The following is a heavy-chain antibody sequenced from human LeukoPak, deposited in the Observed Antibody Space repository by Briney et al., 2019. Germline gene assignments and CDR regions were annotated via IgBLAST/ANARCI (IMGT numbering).Heavy chain of an antibody. Sequence: PSETLSLTCAVYGGSFSGYYWSWIRQPPGKGLEWIGEINRSGSTNYNPSLKSRVTISVDTSKNQFSLKLSSVTAADTAVYYCARARIAARAGLDYWGQGTLVTVSS. CDR2: INRSGST. CDR3: ARARIAARAGLDY. J-gene: IGHJ4*02. CDR1: GGSFSGYY. V-gene: IGHV4-34*01. D-gene: IGHD6-6*01.